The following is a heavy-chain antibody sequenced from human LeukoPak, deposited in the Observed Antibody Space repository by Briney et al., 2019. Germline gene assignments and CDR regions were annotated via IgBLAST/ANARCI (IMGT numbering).Heavy chain of an antibody. CDR3: ATAGSSELLWDYAMDV. CDR2: IYAGGST. V-gene: IGHV3-53*04. D-gene: IGHD3-10*01. Sequence: PGGSLRLSCAASGFTVSSNYMSWVRQAPGKGLEWVSLIYAGGSTYYADAVEGRFTISRHNSKNTLHLQMNSLRVEDTAVYYCATAGSSELLWDYAMDVRGQGTTVTVSS. CDR1: GFTVSSNY. J-gene: IGHJ6*02.